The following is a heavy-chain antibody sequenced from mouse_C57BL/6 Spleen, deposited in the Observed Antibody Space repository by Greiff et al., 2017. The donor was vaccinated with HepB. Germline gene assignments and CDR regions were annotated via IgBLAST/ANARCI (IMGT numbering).Heavy chain of an antibody. V-gene: IGHV1-39*01. CDR2: INPNYGTN. Sequence: EVKLMESGPELVKPGASVKISCKASGYSFTDYNMNWVKQGNGKSLEWIGVINPNYGTNSYNQKFKGKATLTVDQSSSPAYMQLNSLTSEDSAVYYCAREDGHYYAMDYWGQGTSVTVSS. CDR1: GYSFTDYN. CDR3: AREDGHYYAMDY. D-gene: IGHD1-2*01. J-gene: IGHJ4*01.